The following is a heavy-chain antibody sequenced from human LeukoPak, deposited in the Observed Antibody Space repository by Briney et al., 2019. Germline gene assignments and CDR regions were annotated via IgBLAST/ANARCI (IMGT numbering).Heavy chain of an antibody. CDR1: GFTFSSYG. CDR2: IRYDGSNK. V-gene: IGHV3-30*02. CDR3: AKDRRVVTDDAFDI. J-gene: IGHJ3*02. D-gene: IGHD3-3*01. Sequence: GGSLRLSCAASGFTFSSYGTHWVRQAPGKGLEWVAFIRYDGSNKYYADSVKGRFTISRDNSKNTLYLQMNSLRAEDTAVYYCAKDRRVVTDDAFDIWGQGTMVTVSS.